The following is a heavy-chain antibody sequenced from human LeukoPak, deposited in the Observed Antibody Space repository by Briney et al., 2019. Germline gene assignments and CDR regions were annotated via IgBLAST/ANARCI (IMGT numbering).Heavy chain of an antibody. J-gene: IGHJ4*02. CDR1: GFTVSSYG. Sequence: GGSLRLSCAASGFTVSSYGMHWVRQGTGKVLEWVASIAATGNTYYPDSVKGRFTISRENAKNSLALQMNSLTGGDTAVYYCARVSAVGTSHFDLWGQGTLVTVSS. CDR3: ARVSAVGTSHFDL. CDR2: IAATGNT. V-gene: IGHV3-13*01. D-gene: IGHD1-7*01.